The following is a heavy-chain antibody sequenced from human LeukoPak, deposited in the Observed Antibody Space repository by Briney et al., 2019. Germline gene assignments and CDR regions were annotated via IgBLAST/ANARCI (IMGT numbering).Heavy chain of an antibody. CDR1: GLSFSDYG. Sequence: GGSLRLSCAASGLSFSDYGMHWVRQAPGKGLEWVAAIWSDGSNKYYADSVKGRFTISRDNSRETVDLQMNSLRVEDTAVYYCASAAGAYDNWGQGTLVTVSS. CDR2: IWSDGSNK. V-gene: IGHV3-33*01. D-gene: IGHD6-13*01. CDR3: ASAAGAYDN. J-gene: IGHJ4*02.